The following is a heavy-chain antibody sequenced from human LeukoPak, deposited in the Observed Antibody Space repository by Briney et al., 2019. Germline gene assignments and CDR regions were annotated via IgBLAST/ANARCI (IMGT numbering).Heavy chain of an antibody. CDR1: GGSISSYY. V-gene: IGHV4-59*01. Sequence: SETLSLTCTVSGGSISSYYWSWIQQPPGKGLEWIGYIYYSGISNYNPSLKSRVTISVDTSKNQFSLKLSSVTAADTAVYYCATVASGWYPDYWGQGALVTVAS. CDR3: ATVASGWYPDY. D-gene: IGHD6-19*01. CDR2: IYYSGIS. J-gene: IGHJ4*02.